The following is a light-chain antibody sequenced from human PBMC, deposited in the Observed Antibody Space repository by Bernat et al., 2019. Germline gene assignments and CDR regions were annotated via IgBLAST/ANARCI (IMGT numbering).Light chain of an antibody. Sequence: ETVMTQSPATLSVSPGERATLSCRASQSISTNLAWHQQRPGQAPRLLIYDASTRATGIPARFSVSGSGTEFTLTISSLQSEDCAVYYCQPYNNWPETFGGGTTVEIK. CDR3: QPYNNWPET. J-gene: IGKJ4*01. CDR2: DAS. CDR1: QSISTN. V-gene: IGKV3-15*01.